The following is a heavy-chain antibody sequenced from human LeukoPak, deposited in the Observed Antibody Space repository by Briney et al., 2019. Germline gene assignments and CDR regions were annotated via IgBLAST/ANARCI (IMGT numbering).Heavy chain of an antibody. CDR3: ARESTMVRGVTSSLFDY. V-gene: IGHV4-39*02. CDR2: MFYSGST. J-gene: IGHJ4*02. D-gene: IGHD3-10*01. CDR1: GGSISSSSYY. Sequence: SETLSLTCTVSGGSISSSSYYWGWIRQPPGKGLEWIGSMFYSGSTFYNPSLRSRVTISVDTSKNQFSLRLSSMTAADTAVYYCARESTMVRGVTSSLFDYWGQGTLVTVSS.